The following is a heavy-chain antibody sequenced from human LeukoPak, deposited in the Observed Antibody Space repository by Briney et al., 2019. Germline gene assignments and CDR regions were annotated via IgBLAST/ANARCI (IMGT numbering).Heavy chain of an antibody. CDR1: GFTFSSYA. Sequence: GGSLRLSCAASGFTFSSYAMSWVRQTPGKGLEWVSGIDPSGGGTYYADSVKGRFTISRDNAKNSLYLQMNSLRAEDTAVYYCARFSNYLDYWGQGTLVTVSS. D-gene: IGHD4-11*01. V-gene: IGHV3-23*01. CDR3: ARFSNYLDY. CDR2: IDPSGGGT. J-gene: IGHJ4*02.